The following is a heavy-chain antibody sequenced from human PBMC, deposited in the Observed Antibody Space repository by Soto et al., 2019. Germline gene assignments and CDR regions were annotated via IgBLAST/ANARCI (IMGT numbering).Heavy chain of an antibody. D-gene: IGHD2-2*01. J-gene: IGHJ6*02. V-gene: IGHV3-30*01. CDR3: AKVVVPAAMVNYYYRMDV. Sequence: QTPGKRLEWVAVTSWDGNNKYYADSVKGRFTISRDNSKNTLYLQMNSLRAEDMAVYYCAKVVVPAAMVNYYYRMDVWGQGTTVTVSS. CDR2: TSWDGNNK.